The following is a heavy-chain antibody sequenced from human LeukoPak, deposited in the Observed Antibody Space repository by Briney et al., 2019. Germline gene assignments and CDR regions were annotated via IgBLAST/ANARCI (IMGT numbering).Heavy chain of an antibody. Sequence: ASVKVSCNASGGTFSSYAISWVRQAPGQGREWMGRIIPIFGTANYAQKFQGRVTITTDESTSTAYMELSSLRSEDTAVYYCAREVLDYYDSSGYYYDYWGQGTLVTVSS. CDR3: AREVLDYYDSSGYYYDY. J-gene: IGHJ4*02. V-gene: IGHV1-69*05. CDR2: IIPIFGTA. D-gene: IGHD3-22*01. CDR1: GGTFSSYA.